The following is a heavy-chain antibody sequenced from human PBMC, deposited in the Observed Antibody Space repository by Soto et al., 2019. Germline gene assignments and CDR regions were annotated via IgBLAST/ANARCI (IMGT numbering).Heavy chain of an antibody. CDR3: AKVQMYSSSSLDY. Sequence: PGGSLRLSCAASGFTFSSNGMHWVRQAPGKGLEWVAVISYDGSNKYYADSVKGRFTISRDNSKNTLYLQMNSLRAEDTAVYYCAKVQMYSSSSLDYWGQGTLVTVSS. J-gene: IGHJ4*02. CDR1: GFTFSSNG. CDR2: ISYDGSNK. D-gene: IGHD6-6*01. V-gene: IGHV3-30*18.